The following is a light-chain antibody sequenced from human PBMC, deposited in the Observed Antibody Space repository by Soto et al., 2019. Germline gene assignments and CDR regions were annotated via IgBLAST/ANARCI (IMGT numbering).Light chain of an antibody. CDR3: QTLTV. J-gene: IGLJ3*02. CDR1: SGHSSYA. V-gene: IGLV4-69*01. Sequence: QPVLTQSPSASASLGASVKLTCTLSSGHSSYAIAWHQQQPEKGPRYLMKVNSDGSHYKGDGIPDRFSGSSSGAERYLTISSLQSEDEADYYFQTLTVFGGGTKLTVL. CDR2: VNSDGSH.